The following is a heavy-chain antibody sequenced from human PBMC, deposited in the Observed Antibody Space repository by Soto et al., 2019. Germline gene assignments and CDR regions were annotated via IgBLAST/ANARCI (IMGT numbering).Heavy chain of an antibody. V-gene: IGHV3-30*18. CDR1: GFTFSSYG. J-gene: IGHJ5*02. D-gene: IGHD6-13*01. CDR2: ISYDGSNK. Sequence: PGGSLRLSCAASGFTFSSYGMHWVRQAPGKGLEWVAVISYDGSNKYYADSVKGRFTISRDNSKNTLYLQMNSLRAEDTAVYYCAKGGSSWSYNWFDPWGQGTLVTVSS. CDR3: AKGGSSWSYNWFDP.